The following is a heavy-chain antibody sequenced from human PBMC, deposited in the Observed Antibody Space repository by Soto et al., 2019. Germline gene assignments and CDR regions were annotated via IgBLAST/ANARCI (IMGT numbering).Heavy chain of an antibody. CDR3: ARFGESNYYYYGMDV. CDR1: GFTFSSYG. Sequence: PGGSLRLSCAASGFTFSSYGMHWVRQAPGKGLEWVAVISYDGSNKYYADSVKGRFTISRDNSKNTLYLQMNSLRAEDTAVYYCARFGESNYYYYGMDVWGQGTTVTVS. CDR2: ISYDGSNK. V-gene: IGHV3-30*03. J-gene: IGHJ6*02. D-gene: IGHD3-10*01.